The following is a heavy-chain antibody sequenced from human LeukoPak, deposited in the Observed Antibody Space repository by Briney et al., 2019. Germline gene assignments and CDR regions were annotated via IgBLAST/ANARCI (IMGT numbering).Heavy chain of an antibody. CDR3: ARDGTMVRGVNYYYYYGMDV. D-gene: IGHD3-10*01. V-gene: IGHV1-8*01. CDR1: GYTFTSYD. J-gene: IGHJ6*02. Sequence: ASVKVSCKASGYTFTSYDINWVRQATGQGLEWMGWMNPNSGNTGYAQKFQGRVTMTRNTSISTAYMKLSSLRPEDTAVYYCARDGTMVRGVNYYYYYGMDVWGQGTTVTVSS. CDR2: MNPNSGNT.